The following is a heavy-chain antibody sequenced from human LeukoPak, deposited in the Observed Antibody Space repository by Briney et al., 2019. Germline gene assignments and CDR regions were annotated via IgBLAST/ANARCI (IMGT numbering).Heavy chain of an antibody. CDR1: GGTFSSYA. CDR2: IIPIFGTA. CDR3: ARTVVVRLNNNWFDP. Sequence: SVKVSCKASGGTFSSYAISWVRQAPGRGLEWMGRIIPIFGTANYAQKFQGRVTITTDESTSTAYMELSSLRSEDTAVYYCARTVVVRLNNNWFDPWGQGTLVTVSS. D-gene: IGHD4-23*01. V-gene: IGHV1-69*05. J-gene: IGHJ5*02.